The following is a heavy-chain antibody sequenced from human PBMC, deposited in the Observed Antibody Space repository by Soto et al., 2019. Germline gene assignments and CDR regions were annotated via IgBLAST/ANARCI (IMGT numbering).Heavy chain of an antibody. CDR2: VNAGNGQT. D-gene: IGHD6-13*01. V-gene: IGHV1-3*01. CDR3: ARSHSASWYWWFDP. CDR1: GYRFTTYT. Sequence: GASVKVSCKTSGYRFTTYTLHWLRQAPGQRLEWMGYVNAGNGQTRYSQKFQDRVTITRDTSASTTYLELGSLRSEDTAVYYCARSHSASWYWWFDPWGQGTLVTVSS. J-gene: IGHJ5*02.